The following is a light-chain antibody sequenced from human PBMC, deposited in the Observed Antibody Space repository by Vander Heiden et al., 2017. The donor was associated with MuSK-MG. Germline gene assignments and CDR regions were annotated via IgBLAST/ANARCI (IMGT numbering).Light chain of an antibody. CDR2: GAS. CDR1: QHVGDC. Sequence: EVVLTQSPRTLSSSPGETATLSCRASQHVGDCLAWYKQKPGQAPRLLISGASKRAPDIPGRFSGSSSGTEFTLPIRNLDSEDFALYFCQQCDSRPLSFGGGTNV. V-gene: IGKV3-11*01. J-gene: IGKJ4*01. CDR3: QQCDSRPLS.